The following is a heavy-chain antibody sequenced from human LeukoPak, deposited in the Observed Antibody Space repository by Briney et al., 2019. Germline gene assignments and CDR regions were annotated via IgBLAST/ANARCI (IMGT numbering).Heavy chain of an antibody. CDR2: IYYSGMT. D-gene: IGHD4-17*01. V-gene: IGHV4-59*01. Sequence: SETLSLTCTVSGGSISSYYWSWIRQPPGKGLEWIGYIYYSGMTNYNPSLKSRVTISLDTSKNQFSLKLSSVTAADTGVYYCASADYDDYYIDFWGQGTLVTVSS. CDR3: ASADYDDYYIDF. J-gene: IGHJ4*02. CDR1: GGSISSYY.